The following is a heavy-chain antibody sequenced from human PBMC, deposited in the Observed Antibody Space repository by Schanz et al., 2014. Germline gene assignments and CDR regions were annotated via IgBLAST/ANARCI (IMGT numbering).Heavy chain of an antibody. D-gene: IGHD2-15*01. V-gene: IGHV3-30-3*01. J-gene: IGHJ1*01. CDR1: GFTFSNYA. CDR3: AKESEIVVVVGTSMSGDFHH. CDR2: ISYDGSNK. Sequence: QVHLVESGGGVVQPGRSLRLSCAASGFTFSNYAMHWVRQAPGKGLEWVAFISYDGSNKYYADSVKGRFTISRDNSKNTLFLQMNNLRAEDTAVYFCAKESEIVVVVGTSMSGDFHHWGQGTLVTVSS.